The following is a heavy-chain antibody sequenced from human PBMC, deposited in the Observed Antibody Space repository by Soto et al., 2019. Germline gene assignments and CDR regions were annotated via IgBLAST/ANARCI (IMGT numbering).Heavy chain of an antibody. CDR3: ARGQGAAAGHSNFDY. D-gene: IGHD6-13*01. CDR1: GGSISGTTYS. CDR2: IYDSGNT. V-gene: IGHV4-30-2*01. Sequence: SETLSLTCAVSGGSISGTTYSWSWIRQPPGKGLEWIGYIYDSGNTYYSPSLKSQFSISVDRSKNQFSLKLSSVTAADTAVYYCARGQGAAAGHSNFDYWGQGALVTVSS. J-gene: IGHJ4*02.